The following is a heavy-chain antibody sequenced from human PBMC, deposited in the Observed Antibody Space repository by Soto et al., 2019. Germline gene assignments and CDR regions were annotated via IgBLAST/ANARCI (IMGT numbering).Heavy chain of an antibody. CDR3: ATMASFGSLNWFDP. V-gene: IGHV1-8*01. D-gene: IGHD3-10*01. J-gene: IGHJ5*02. CDR2: MNPGSGAT. Sequence: GASVTVSCTASGYSFTNNDVSWVRQAAGQGLEWMGWMNPGSGATGYAQKFQGRVTMTRDISTATAYMELSSLRSDDTAIYYCATMASFGSLNWFDPWGQGTLVTVSS. CDR1: GYSFTNND.